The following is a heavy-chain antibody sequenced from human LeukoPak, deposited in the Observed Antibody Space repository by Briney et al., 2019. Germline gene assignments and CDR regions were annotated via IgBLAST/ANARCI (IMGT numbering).Heavy chain of an antibody. V-gene: IGHV3-23*01. CDR3: AKESGGYYDSSGYKPFDY. J-gene: IGHJ4*02. CDR2: ISGSGGST. D-gene: IGHD3-22*01. CDR1: GFTFSDYY. Sequence: GGSLRLSCAASGFTFSDYYMSWVRQAPGKGLEWVSAISGSGGSTYYADSVKGRFTISRDNSKNTLYLQMNSLRAEDTAVYYCAKESGGYYDSSGYKPFDYWGQGTLVTVSS.